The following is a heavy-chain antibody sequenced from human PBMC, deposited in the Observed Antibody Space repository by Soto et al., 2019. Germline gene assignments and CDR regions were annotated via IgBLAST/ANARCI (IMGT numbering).Heavy chain of an antibody. Sequence: QVQLVQSGAEVKKPGASVKVSCKASGYTFTTYGMSWVRQAPGQGLDGLGGISTYNANTKYAERFQGRVTMTTDTTTSTAYMELRSLRSDDTAVYYCARGPTDYYDNSGDYFLDYWGQGTLVTVSS. V-gene: IGHV1-18*01. CDR1: GYTFTTYG. CDR3: ARGPTDYYDNSGDYFLDY. CDR2: ISTYNANT. D-gene: IGHD3-22*01. J-gene: IGHJ4*02.